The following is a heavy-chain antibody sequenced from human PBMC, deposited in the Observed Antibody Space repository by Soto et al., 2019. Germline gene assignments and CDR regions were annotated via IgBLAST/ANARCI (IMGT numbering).Heavy chain of an antibody. D-gene: IGHD3-16*01. CDR2: IFDNGDV. J-gene: IGHJ4*02. V-gene: IGHV4-59*13. CDR3: ARGWGSKWYYFDS. Sequence: QVRLQESGPGVVRPSETLSLTCTVSGVSSTSFYWSWLRQSPGKGLEWIGYIFDNGDVKYNPSLMSRLTMSIDMSKNEFSLRRKSVTAADTAMYYCARGWGSKWYYFDSWGEGTLVTVSS. CDR1: GVSSTSFY.